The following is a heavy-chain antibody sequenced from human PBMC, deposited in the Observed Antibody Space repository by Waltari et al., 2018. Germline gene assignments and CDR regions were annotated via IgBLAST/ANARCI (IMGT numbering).Heavy chain of an antibody. D-gene: IGHD5-12*01. CDR3: ARASGRDGYNF. J-gene: IGHJ4*02. CDR2: IYHSGST. V-gene: IGHV4-38-2*02. CDR1: GYSISSGYY. Sequence: QVQLQESGPGLVKPSETLSLTCTVSGYSISSGYYWGWIRQPPGKGLEWIGSIYHSGSTYDNPSLKSRGTISVDTSKNQFSLKLSSVTAADTAVYYCARASGRDGYNFWGQGTLVTVSS.